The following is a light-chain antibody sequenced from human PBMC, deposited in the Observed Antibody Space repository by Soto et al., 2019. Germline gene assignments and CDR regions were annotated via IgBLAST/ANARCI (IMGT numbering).Light chain of an antibody. Sequence: DIQMTQSPSTLSGSVGDRVTITCRASQTISSWLAWYQQKPGKAPKLLIYKASTLKSGVPSRFSGSGSATEFTFTISSLQPDDFATYYCQRYNSYSGAFGQGTKVDIK. V-gene: IGKV1-5*03. J-gene: IGKJ1*01. CDR1: QTISSW. CDR2: KAS. CDR3: QRYNSYSGA.